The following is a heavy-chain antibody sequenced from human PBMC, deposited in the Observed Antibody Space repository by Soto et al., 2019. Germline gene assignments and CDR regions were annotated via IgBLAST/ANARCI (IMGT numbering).Heavy chain of an antibody. D-gene: IGHD2-2*01. CDR2: ISDSGGST. CDR3: AKGGYCSSSTCGNFAY. Sequence: EVQLLESGGGLVQPGGSLRLSCAASGFTFTSYAMSWVRQAPGKGLEWVSAISDSGGSTYYAASVKGRFTISRDISKNTLFLQMNGLRADDTAVYYCAKGGYCSSSTCGNFAYWGQGTLVTVSS. V-gene: IGHV3-23*01. J-gene: IGHJ4*02. CDR1: GFTFTSYA.